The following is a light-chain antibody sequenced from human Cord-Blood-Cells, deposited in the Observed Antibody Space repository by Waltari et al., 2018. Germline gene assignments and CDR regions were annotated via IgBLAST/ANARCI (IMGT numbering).Light chain of an antibody. Sequence: QSALTQPASVSGSPGQSITISCTGTSSDVGGYNYVSWYQQHPGKAPKLMIYDVSNRPAGVSNRFSGSKSCNTAALTSSGLQAADEADYYCSSYTSSSTWVFGGGTKLTVL. CDR3: SSYTSSSTWV. CDR2: DVS. CDR1: SSDVGGYNY. J-gene: IGLJ3*02. V-gene: IGLV2-14*03.